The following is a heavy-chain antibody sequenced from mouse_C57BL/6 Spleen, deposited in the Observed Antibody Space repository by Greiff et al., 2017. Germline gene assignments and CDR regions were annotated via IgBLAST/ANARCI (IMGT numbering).Heavy chain of an antibody. D-gene: IGHD1-1*01. CDR3: ARDTSSITTVVATRGYYAMDY. Sequence: EVQLVESGGGLVKPGGSLKLSCAASGFTFSSYAMSWVRQTPEKRLEWVATISDGGSYTYYPDNVKGRFTISRDNAKNNLYLQMSHLKSEDTAMYYCARDTSSITTVVATRGYYAMDYWGQGTSVTVSS. J-gene: IGHJ4*01. CDR2: ISDGGSYT. CDR1: GFTFSSYA. V-gene: IGHV5-4*01.